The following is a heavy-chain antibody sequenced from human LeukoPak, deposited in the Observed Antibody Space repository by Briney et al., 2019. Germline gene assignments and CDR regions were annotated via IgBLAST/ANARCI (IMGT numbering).Heavy chain of an antibody. J-gene: IGHJ4*02. V-gene: IGHV3-23*01. Sequence: GGSLRLSCATSGFTFSSYAMIWVRQAPGKGLEWVSTVSGGGGSTWYADSVKGRFTISRDNSKNTLYLQMNSLRAEDTAVYYCATYVRGDFDYWGQGTLVTVSS. CDR1: GFTFSSYA. CDR3: ATYVRGDFDY. CDR2: VSGGGGST. D-gene: IGHD3-10*02.